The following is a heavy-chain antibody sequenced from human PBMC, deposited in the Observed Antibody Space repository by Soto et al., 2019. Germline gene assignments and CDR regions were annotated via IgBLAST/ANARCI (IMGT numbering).Heavy chain of an antibody. CDR1: GFTFSSYA. J-gene: IGHJ6*03. CDR3: ALSDMSNSHFSWYSLHDTCAYMAV. CDR2: ISGSGSST. Sequence: PGGSLRLSCAASGFTFSSYAMSWVRQAPGKGLEWVSAISGSGSSTYYADSVKGRFTISRDNSKNTLYLQMNSLRAEDTAVYHCALSDMSNSHFSWYSLHDTCAYMAVCCKGTPVTASS. D-gene: IGHD2-15*01. V-gene: IGHV3-23*01.